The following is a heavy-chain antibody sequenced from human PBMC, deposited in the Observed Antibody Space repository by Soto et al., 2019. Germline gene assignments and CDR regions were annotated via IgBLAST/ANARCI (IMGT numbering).Heavy chain of an antibody. Sequence: KPSETLSLTCTVSGGSISSGDYYWSWIRQPPGKGLEWIGYIYYSGSTSYNASLKSRTSISADPSNNQFPLKLHSLTAADTAVYFCGTMPIVVEPAPMDVWGPGTSVTVSS. CDR2: IYYSGST. J-gene: IGHJ6*02. V-gene: IGHV4-30-4*01. CDR1: GGSISSGDYY. CDR3: GTMPIVVEPAPMDV. D-gene: IGHD2-2*01.